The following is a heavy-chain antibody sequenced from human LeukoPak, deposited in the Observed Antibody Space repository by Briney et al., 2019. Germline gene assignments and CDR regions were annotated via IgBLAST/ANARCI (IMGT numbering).Heavy chain of an antibody. CDR2: INPSGGST. D-gene: IGHD3-22*01. CDR3: ASLYYYDSSGYSEDAFDI. V-gene: IGHV1-46*01. Sequence: GASVKVSCKASGYTFTSYYMHWVRQAPGQGLEWVGIINPSGGSTSYAQKFQGRVTMTRDTSTSTVYMELYSLRSEDTAVYYCASLYYYDSSGYSEDAFDIWGQGTMVTVSS. J-gene: IGHJ3*02. CDR1: GYTFTSYY.